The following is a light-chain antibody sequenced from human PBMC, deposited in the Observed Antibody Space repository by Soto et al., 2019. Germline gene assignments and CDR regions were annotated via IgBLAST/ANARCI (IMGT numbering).Light chain of an antibody. Sequence: EIVLTQSPATLSLSPGERATLSCRASQSVSSYLAWYQQKPGQAPRLLIYDASNRATGIPARFSGSGSGTDFTLTISSLQPEDFAVYYCQQRSNWFLTSGGGTKVDIK. CDR1: QSVSSY. V-gene: IGKV3-11*01. CDR2: DAS. CDR3: QQRSNWFLT. J-gene: IGKJ4*01.